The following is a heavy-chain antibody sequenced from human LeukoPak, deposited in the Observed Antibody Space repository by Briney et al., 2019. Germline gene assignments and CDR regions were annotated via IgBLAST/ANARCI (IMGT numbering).Heavy chain of an antibody. CDR3: AHGAMYQLDY. CDR1: GFTLSEYY. J-gene: IGHJ4*02. V-gene: IGHV3-11*01. Sequence: GGSLRLSCAASGFTLSEYYMSWIRQAPGKGLEWLSYTRTSGSATYYADSVKGRFTIFWDNAKSSLYLQMNSLRVEDTAVYYCAHGAMYQLDYWGQGTLVTVSS. D-gene: IGHD2-2*01. CDR2: TRTSGSAT.